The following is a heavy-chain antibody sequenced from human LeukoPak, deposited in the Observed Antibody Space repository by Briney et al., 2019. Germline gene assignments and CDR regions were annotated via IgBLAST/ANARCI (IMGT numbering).Heavy chain of an antibody. CDR3: ARDTLGEGEDANYAVYYFDY. J-gene: IGHJ4*01. D-gene: IGHD4/OR15-4a*01. CDR2: IKQDGNEK. CDR1: GFRFNTYW. Sequence: PGGSLRLSCAASGFRFNTYWMSWVRQAPGKGLEWVANIKQDGNEKYYADSVKGRFTISRDNGKNSLDLQMNSLRADDTAVYYCARDTLGEGEDANYAVYYFDYWGHGTVVTVSS. V-gene: IGHV3-7*01.